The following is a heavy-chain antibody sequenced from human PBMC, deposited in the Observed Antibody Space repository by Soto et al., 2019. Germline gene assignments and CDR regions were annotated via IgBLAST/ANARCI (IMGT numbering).Heavy chain of an antibody. CDR2: INRSGST. CDR3: ARGPGYYGMDV. V-gene: IGHV4-34*01. CDR1: GGSFSGYY. Sequence: SETLSLTCAVYGGSFSGYYWSWIRQPPGKGLEWIGEINRSGSTNYNPSLKSRVTISVDTSKNQFSLKLSSVTAADTAVYYCARGPGYYGMDVWGQGTTVTVSS. J-gene: IGHJ6*02.